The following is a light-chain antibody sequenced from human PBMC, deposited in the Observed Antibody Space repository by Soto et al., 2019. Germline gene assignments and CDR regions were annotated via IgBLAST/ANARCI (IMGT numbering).Light chain of an antibody. CDR3: PQYNDNWT. CDR2: KAS. CDR1: QSNSSW. V-gene: IGKV1-5*03. Sequence: DIQMTQSPSTLSASVGDRVTITCRASQSNSSWLAWYQQKPGQAPKHIIYKASTLQSEVPSKLIGSGSGTVFFFAISSLQPDVFATYCCPQYNDNWTFVQGTTV. J-gene: IGKJ1*01.